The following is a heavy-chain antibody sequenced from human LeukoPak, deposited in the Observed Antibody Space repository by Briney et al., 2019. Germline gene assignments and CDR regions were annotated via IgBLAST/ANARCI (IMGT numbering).Heavy chain of an antibody. J-gene: IGHJ3*01. Sequence: PSETLSLTCTVSGGSISSGSSYWGWIRQPPGKGLEWIGNIYYSGSTYYNPSLKSRVTISVDTSKNHFSLKLNSVTAADTAVYYCAKPSNYYGSATDAFDFWGQGTMVTVSS. CDR2: IYYSGST. CDR1: GGSISSGSSY. D-gene: IGHD3-10*01. V-gene: IGHV4-39*07. CDR3: AKPSNYYGSATDAFDF.